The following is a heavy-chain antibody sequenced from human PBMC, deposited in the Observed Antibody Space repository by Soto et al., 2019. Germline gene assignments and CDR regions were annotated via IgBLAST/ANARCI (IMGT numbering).Heavy chain of an antibody. Sequence: QVQLVQSGAEVKKPGSSVKVSCKASGGTFSSYAISWVRQAPGQGLEWMGGIIPIFGTANYAQKFQGRVTITADEATSTAYMELSSLRSEDTAVYYCASVLWFGEEPWGGMDVWGQGTTVTVSS. J-gene: IGHJ6*02. CDR3: ASVLWFGEEPWGGMDV. D-gene: IGHD3-10*01. V-gene: IGHV1-69*01. CDR1: GGTFSSYA. CDR2: IIPIFGTA.